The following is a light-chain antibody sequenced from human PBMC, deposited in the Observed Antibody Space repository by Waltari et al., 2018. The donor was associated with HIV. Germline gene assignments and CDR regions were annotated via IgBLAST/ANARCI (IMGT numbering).Light chain of an antibody. CDR1: PTISRN. J-gene: IGKJ4*02. V-gene: IGKV3-15*01. CDR3: LQYDEWPPVT. Sequence: EIVMTQSPAVLSVSPGEGAILSCRASPTISRNLAWYQQKPGLAPRLLIYDASLRATGVPTRFSGSGSGTEFTLTITSLQSEDFAVYYCLQYDEWPPVTFGGGTKVEI. CDR2: DAS.